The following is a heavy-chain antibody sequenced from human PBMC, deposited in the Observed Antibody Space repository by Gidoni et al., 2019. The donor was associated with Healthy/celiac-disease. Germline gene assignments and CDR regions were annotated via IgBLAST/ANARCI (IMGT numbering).Heavy chain of an antibody. Sequence: EVQLLESGGGLVQPGGSLRLSCAASGFTFSSYAMSWVRQAPGKGLEWVSAISGSGGSTYYADSVKGRFTISRDNSKNTLYLQMNSLRAEDTAVYYCAKDARHYDILTGYNDYWGQGTLVTVSS. D-gene: IGHD3-9*01. J-gene: IGHJ4*02. CDR3: AKDARHYDILTGYNDY. V-gene: IGHV3-23*01. CDR2: ISGSGGST. CDR1: GFTFSSYA.